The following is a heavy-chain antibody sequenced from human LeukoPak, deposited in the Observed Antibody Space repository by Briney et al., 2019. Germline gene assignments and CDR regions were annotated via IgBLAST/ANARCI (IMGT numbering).Heavy chain of an antibody. CDR3: AREISDCCYFDC. D-gene: IGHD2-21*02. CDR2: ISSSSSYI. Sequence: PGGSLRLSCAASGFTFSSYSMNWVRQAPGKGLEWVSSISSSSSYIYYADSVKGRFTISRDNAKNSLYLQMSSLKAEDTAVYYCAREISDCCYFDCWGQGTLVTVSS. CDR1: GFTFSSYS. V-gene: IGHV3-21*01. J-gene: IGHJ4*02.